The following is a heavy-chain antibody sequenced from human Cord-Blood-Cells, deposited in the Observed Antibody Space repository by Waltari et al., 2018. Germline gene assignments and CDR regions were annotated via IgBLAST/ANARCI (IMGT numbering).Heavy chain of an antibody. J-gene: IGHJ4*02. Sequence: QLQLQESGPGLVKPSETLSLTCTVSDGSISSSSYYWGWIRQPPGKGLEWIGSIYYSGSTYYNPSLKSRVTISVDTSKNQFSLKLSSVTAADTAVYYCARHRAGLWPTWGQGTLVTVSS. CDR3: ARHRAGLWPT. D-gene: IGHD5-18*01. CDR1: DGSISSSSYY. V-gene: IGHV4-39*01. CDR2: IYYSGST.